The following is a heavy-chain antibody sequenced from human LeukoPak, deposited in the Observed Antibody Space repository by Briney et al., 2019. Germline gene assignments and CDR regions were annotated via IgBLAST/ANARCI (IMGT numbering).Heavy chain of an antibody. J-gene: IGHJ4*02. D-gene: IGHD5-12*01. CDR3: ARGIEATAVEMATKIGYYFDY. Sequence: SETLSLTCAVYGGSFSGYYWSWIRQPPGKGLEWIGEINHSGSTNYNPSLKSRVTISVDTSKNQFSLKLSSVTAADTAVYYCARGIEATAVEMATKIGYYFDYWGQGTLVTVSS. V-gene: IGHV4-34*01. CDR2: INHSGST. CDR1: GGSFSGYY.